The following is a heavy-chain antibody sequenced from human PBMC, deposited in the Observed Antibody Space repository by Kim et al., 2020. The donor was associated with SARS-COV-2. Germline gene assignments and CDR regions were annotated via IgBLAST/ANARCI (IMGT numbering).Heavy chain of an antibody. J-gene: IGHJ3*02. CDR3: ARWGENSDYYDSSGPDAFDI. CDR1: GGTFSSYA. D-gene: IGHD3-22*01. V-gene: IGHV1-69*13. Sequence: SVKVSCKASGGTFSSYAISWVRQAPGQGLEWMGGIIPIFGTANYAQKFQGRVTITADESTSTAYMELSSLRSEDTAVYYCARWGENSDYYDSSGPDAFDIWGQGKMFTVSS. CDR2: IIPIFGTA.